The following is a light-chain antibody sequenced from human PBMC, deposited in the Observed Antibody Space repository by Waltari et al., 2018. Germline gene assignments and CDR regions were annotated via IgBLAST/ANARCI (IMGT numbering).Light chain of an antibody. Sequence: QSVVTQSPSASGAPGQRVTISCSGRHSNIGSNTVDWYQQLPGTAPKLLIFNNYQRPSGVPDRCSASKSGTSASLAISGLQPEDEAEYYCVTWDDSLNGWVFGGGTKLAVV. V-gene: IGLV1-44*01. CDR1: HSNIGSNT. J-gene: IGLJ3*02. CDR2: NNY. CDR3: VTWDDSLNGWV.